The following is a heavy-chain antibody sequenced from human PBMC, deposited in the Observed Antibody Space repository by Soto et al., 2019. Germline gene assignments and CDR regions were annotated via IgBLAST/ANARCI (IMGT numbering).Heavy chain of an antibody. D-gene: IGHD6-19*01. CDR2: ISYDGSNK. Sequence: QVQLVESGGGLVQPGRSMRLSCAASGFTFSSYGMHWVRQAPGKGLEWVAVISYDGSNKYYAESVKGLFTISRDNYTNTLYMQMNSLRAEDTAVYYCAKNKYRSGPPHYSYGMDVWGQGTTVTVSS. J-gene: IGHJ6*02. CDR3: AKNKYRSGPPHYSYGMDV. CDR1: GFTFSSYG. V-gene: IGHV3-30*18.